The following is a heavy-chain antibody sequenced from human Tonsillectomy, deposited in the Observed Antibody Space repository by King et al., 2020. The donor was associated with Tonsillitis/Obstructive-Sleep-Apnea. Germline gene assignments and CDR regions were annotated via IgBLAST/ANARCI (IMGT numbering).Heavy chain of an antibody. CDR1: GFTFSSYW. CDR3: AMEVDFWSGYYTTFCFDP. Sequence: VQLVESGGGLVQPGGSLRLSCAASGFTFSSYWMSWVRQAPGKGLEWVANIKQDGSEKYYVDSVKGRFTISRDNAKNSLYLQMNSLRAEDTAVYYCAMEVDFWSGYYTTFCFDPWGQGTLVTVSS. CDR2: IKQDGSEK. J-gene: IGHJ5*02. V-gene: IGHV3-7*04. D-gene: IGHD3-3*01.